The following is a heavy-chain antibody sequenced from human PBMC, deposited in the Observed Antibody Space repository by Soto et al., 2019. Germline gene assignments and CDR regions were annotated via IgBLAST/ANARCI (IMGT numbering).Heavy chain of an antibody. V-gene: IGHV1-18*01. Sequence: QVQLVQSGAEVKKPGASVKVSCKASGYTFTSYGISWVRQAPGQGLEWMGWISAYNGNTNYAQKLQGRVTISRDNAKNTLYLQMNSLRAEDTAVYYCAREGRRTVTPKPKNYYYMDVWGKGTTVTVSS. CDR1: GYTFTSYG. J-gene: IGHJ6*03. CDR2: ISAYNGNT. D-gene: IGHD4-17*01. CDR3: AREGRRTVTPKPKNYYYMDV.